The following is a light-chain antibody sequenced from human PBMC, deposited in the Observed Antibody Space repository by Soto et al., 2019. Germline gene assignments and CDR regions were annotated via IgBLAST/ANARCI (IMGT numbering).Light chain of an antibody. J-gene: IGLJ3*02. CDR3: TSFTSSNNWV. V-gene: IGLV2-14*03. CDR2: EVS. Sequence: QSVLTQPASVSGSPGQSITISCTGTSSDVGGYNYVSWFQQHPGKAPKLKIYEVSNRPSGVSNRFSGSKSGYTASLTISELQAEDEADYYCTSFTSSNNWVFGGGTKVTVL. CDR1: SSDVGGYNY.